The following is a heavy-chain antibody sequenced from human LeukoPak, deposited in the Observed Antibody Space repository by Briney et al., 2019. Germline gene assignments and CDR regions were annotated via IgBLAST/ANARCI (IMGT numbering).Heavy chain of an antibody. CDR2: ISSDGNND. CDR1: GLEFSRYV. V-gene: IGHV3-30-3*01. CDR3: ARDKSGGAGDY. D-gene: IGHD3-16*01. Sequence: PGGSPRLSCVASGLEFSRYVMHWVRQAPGKGLEWVSVISSDGNNDNYADSVKGRFTISRDNSKNTLYLQMNSLRVEDTALYYCARDKSGGAGDYWGQGTLVTVSS. J-gene: IGHJ4*02.